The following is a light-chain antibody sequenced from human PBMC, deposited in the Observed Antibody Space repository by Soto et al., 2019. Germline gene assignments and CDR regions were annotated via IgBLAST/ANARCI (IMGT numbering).Light chain of an antibody. V-gene: IGKV1D-12*01. CDR3: QQANSCPIT. CDR1: QGISRW. CDR2: AAS. J-gene: IGKJ5*01. Sequence: DIQMTQSPSSVSASVGDRVTITCRASQGISRWLAWYQQKPGKAPKLLLYAASSLQSGVPSRFSGSASGTDFPLPISSLQPEDFATYYWQQANSCPITFGQGTRLQIK.